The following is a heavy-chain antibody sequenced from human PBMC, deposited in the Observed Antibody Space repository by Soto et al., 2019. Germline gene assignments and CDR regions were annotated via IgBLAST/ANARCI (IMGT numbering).Heavy chain of an antibody. CDR2: ISQSGNT. CDR1: SGSFSGYY. CDR3: ARAPKVSGSSQTRPDF. D-gene: IGHD6-6*01. J-gene: IGHJ4*02. Sequence: WETLSLTCSIYSGSFSGYYWSWIRQPPGKGLEWIGEISQSGNTNYSPSLKSRVSISIDTSKKQFSLNLASVSAADTAVYYCARAPKVSGSSQTRPDFWGQGTLVTVSS. V-gene: IGHV4-34*01.